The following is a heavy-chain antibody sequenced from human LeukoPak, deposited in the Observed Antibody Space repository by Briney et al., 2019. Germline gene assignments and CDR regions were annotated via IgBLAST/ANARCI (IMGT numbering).Heavy chain of an antibody. CDR2: ISAYNGNT. CDR3: ARRGDHYFDY. Sequence: ASVKVSCKASGGTFSSYAISWVRHAPGQGLEWMGWISAYNGNTNYAQKLQGRVTMTTDTSTSTAYMELRSLRSDDTAVYYCARRGDHYFDYWGQGTLVTVSS. D-gene: IGHD4-17*01. V-gene: IGHV1-18*01. CDR1: GGTFSSYA. J-gene: IGHJ4*02.